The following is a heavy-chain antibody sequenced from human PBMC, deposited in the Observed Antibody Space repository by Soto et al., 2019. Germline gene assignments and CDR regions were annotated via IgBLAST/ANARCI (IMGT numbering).Heavy chain of an antibody. CDR2: ISAYNGNT. V-gene: IGHV1-18*01. CDR1: GYTFTSYG. J-gene: IGHJ4*02. Sequence: ASVKVSCKASGYTFTSYGISWVRQAPGQGLERMGWISAYNGNTNYAQKLQGRVTMTTDTSTSTAYMELRSLRSDDTAVYYCARDHYYDSSGPIYPAPEPIDYWGQRTLVTVSS. CDR3: ARDHYYDSSGPIYPAPEPIDY. D-gene: IGHD3-22*01.